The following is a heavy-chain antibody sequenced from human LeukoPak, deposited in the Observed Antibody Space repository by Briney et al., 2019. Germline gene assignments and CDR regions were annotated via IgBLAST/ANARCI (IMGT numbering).Heavy chain of an antibody. D-gene: IGHD6-19*01. CDR1: GYTFTGYY. V-gene: IGHV1-2*02. Sequence: ASVKVSCKAPGYTFTGYYMHWVRQAPGQGLEWMGWINPNSGGTNYAQKFQGRVTMTRDTSISTVYMELSRLRSDDTAVYYCARPMRQQWLASSFDYWGQGTLVTVSS. CDR3: ARPMRQQWLASSFDY. J-gene: IGHJ4*02. CDR2: INPNSGGT.